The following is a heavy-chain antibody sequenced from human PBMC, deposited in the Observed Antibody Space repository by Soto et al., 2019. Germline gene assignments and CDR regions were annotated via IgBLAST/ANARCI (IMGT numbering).Heavy chain of an antibody. CDR1: GYSFTSLD. Sequence: ASVKVSCKASGYSFTSLDINWVRQTTGQGLEWMGWMQPSSGRTGYAQKFQGRVTMTRDTSINTASMELSSLTSDDTAFYYCARGVTAGVDYWGQGTLVTVSS. J-gene: IGHJ4*01. CDR3: ARGVTAGVDY. D-gene: IGHD1-26*01. V-gene: IGHV1-8*01. CDR2: MQPSSGRT.